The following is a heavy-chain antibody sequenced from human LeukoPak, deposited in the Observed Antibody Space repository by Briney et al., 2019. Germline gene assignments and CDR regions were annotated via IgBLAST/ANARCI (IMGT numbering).Heavy chain of an antibody. J-gene: IGHJ4*02. CDR3: AKYRGLGDSYDS. CDR2: ICGGGGGI. Sequence: PGGSLRLSCAASRFTFSSYAMSWVRQAPGMGLEWASTICGGGGGIYYADSVKGRFTISRDNSQSTLYLQMNSLRAEDTAVYYCAKYRGLGDSYDSWGQGTLVTVSS. D-gene: IGHD3-10*01. CDR1: RFTFSSYA. V-gene: IGHV3-23*01.